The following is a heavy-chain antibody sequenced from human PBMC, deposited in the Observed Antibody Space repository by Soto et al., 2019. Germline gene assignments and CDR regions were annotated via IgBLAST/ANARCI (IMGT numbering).Heavy chain of an antibody. D-gene: IGHD2-21*01. CDR3: ARRDYFDY. Sequence: GGSLRLSCAASGFNLNGCSMHWFRQGLGKGLVWVSRSKYDGSSATYADSVKGRFTVSRDNAKNTLYLQLNSLRAEDTAVYFCARRDYFDYWGQGTMVTVSS. V-gene: IGHV3-74*01. J-gene: IGHJ4*02. CDR2: SKYDGSSA. CDR1: GFNLNGCS.